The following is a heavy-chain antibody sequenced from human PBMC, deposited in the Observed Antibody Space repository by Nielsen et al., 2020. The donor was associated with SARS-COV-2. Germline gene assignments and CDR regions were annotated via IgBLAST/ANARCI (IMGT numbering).Heavy chain of an antibody. CDR1: GGSISNGGYY. V-gene: IGHV4-31*03. CDR3: AREEQADAFDI. Sequence: SETLSLTCTVSGGSISNGGYYWSWIRQHPGKGLEWIGYIYYSGSTYYNPSLKSRVTISVDTSKNQFSLKLSSVTAADTAVYYCAREEQADAFDIWGQGTMVTVSS. J-gene: IGHJ3*02. CDR2: IYYSGST. D-gene: IGHD1-26*01.